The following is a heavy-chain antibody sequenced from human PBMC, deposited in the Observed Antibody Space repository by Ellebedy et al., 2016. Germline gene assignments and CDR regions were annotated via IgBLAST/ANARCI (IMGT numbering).Heavy chain of an antibody. CDR1: GFTFSSYG. D-gene: IGHD4-17*01. CDR3: RPGHYANL. V-gene: IGHV3-30*03. CDR2: ISYDGTNK. Sequence: GESLKISXAASGFTFSSYGMHWVRQASGKGLEWVAVISYDGTNKYYADSVKGRFTISRDNSRSTLYLHMNSLRVDDTAVYYCRPGHYANLWGHGTLVTVSS. J-gene: IGHJ5*02.